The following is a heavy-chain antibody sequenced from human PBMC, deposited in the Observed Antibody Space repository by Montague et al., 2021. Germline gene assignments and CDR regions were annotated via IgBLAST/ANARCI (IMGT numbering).Heavy chain of an antibody. Sequence: SETLSLTCVVSGASINSYYWSWIRQTPGKGLECIGYIHYSGSTKYNPSLKSRVTLSVDTSKNQISLRLSHVTAADTAVYYCASFHCYDMNFDPWGRGTLVTVSS. CDR2: IHYSGST. CDR1: GASINSYY. D-gene: IGHD3-16*01. CDR3: ASFHCYDMNFDP. J-gene: IGHJ2*01. V-gene: IGHV4-59*01.